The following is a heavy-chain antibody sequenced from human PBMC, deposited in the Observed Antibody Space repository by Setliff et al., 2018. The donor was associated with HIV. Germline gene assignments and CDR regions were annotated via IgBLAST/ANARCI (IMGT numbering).Heavy chain of an antibody. V-gene: IGHV3-7*03. CDR3: ARAYNVYDYRFDSSGYDY. Sequence: GSLRLSCAASGFTFSSHWMSWIRQAPGKGLEWVASIKQDGSEKYFVDSVKGRFTISRDNAKNSLFLQMNSLKAEDTAVYYCARAYNVYDYRFDSSGYDYWGQGTLVTVSS. CDR2: IKQDGSEK. J-gene: IGHJ4*02. D-gene: IGHD3-22*01. CDR1: GFTFSSHW.